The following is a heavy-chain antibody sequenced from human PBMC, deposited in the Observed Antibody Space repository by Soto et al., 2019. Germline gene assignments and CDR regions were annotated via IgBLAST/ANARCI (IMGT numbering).Heavy chain of an antibody. Sequence: KPSETLSLTCAVYGGSFSGYYWSWIRQPPGKGLEWIGEINHSGSTNYNPSLKSRVTISVDTSKNQFSLKLSSVTAADTAVYYCARGDYYYCDSSGYYYSLVPRNYYGMDVWGQGTTVTVSS. CDR2: INHSGST. D-gene: IGHD3-22*01. V-gene: IGHV4-34*01. CDR3: ARGDYYYCDSSGYYYSLVPRNYYGMDV. CDR1: GGSFSGYY. J-gene: IGHJ6*02.